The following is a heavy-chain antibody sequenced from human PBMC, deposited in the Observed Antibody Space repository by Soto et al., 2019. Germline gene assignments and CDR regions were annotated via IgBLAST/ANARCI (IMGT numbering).Heavy chain of an antibody. CDR2: IWYDGSNK. D-gene: IGHD6-13*01. CDR3: ARDHIALDY. Sequence: QVQLVESGGGVVQPGRSLRLSCAASGFTFSSYGMHWVRQAPGKGLEWVAVIWYDGSNKYYADSVKGRFTISRDNSKKTVYLQMNSLRAEDTAVYYRARDHIALDYWGQGTQVTVSS. CDR1: GFTFSSYG. V-gene: IGHV3-33*01. J-gene: IGHJ4*02.